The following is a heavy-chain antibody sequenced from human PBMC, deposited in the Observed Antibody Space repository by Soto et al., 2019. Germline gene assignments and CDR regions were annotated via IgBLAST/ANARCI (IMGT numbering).Heavy chain of an antibody. CDR1: GFTFSSYG. CDR2: IWYDGSNK. V-gene: IGHV3-33*01. J-gene: IGHJ6*03. CDR3: ARAQLALNDFWSSYFNYYYYYMDV. D-gene: IGHD3-3*01. Sequence: GGSLRLSCAASGFTFSSYGMHWVRQAPGKGLEWVAVIWYDGSNKYYAESVKGRFTISRDNSKNTLYLQMNSLRAEDTAVYYCARAQLALNDFWSSYFNYYYYYMDVWGKGTTVTVSS.